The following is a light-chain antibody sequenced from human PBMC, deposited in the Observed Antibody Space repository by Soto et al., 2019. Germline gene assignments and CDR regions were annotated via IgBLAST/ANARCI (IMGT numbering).Light chain of an antibody. CDR1: QSVTGNY. CDR2: GAS. CDR3: QQYGISPSWT. Sequence: VLTQSPDTLSLSPGERATLSCWASQSVTGNYLAWYQQKPGQAPRLLIYGASSRATGIPDRFSASGSGTDFTLTISRLEPEDFAVYYCQQYGISPSWTFGQGTKVEIK. V-gene: IGKV3-20*01. J-gene: IGKJ1*01.